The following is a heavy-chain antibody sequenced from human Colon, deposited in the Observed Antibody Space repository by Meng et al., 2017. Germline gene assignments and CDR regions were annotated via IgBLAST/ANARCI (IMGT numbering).Heavy chain of an antibody. Sequence: DVQLVESGGVVVQPGGSVRLAWEASGFKFDDHAMHWVRQVPGKGLEWVGLITWDGSRRYYGDSLKGRFTISRDNSKDSVYLQMNSLTTEDTAFYYCAKDAYFGSGSNYNPLDWGQGTLVTVSS. J-gene: IGHJ4*02. CDR3: AKDAYFGSGSNYNPLD. CDR1: GFKFDDHA. V-gene: IGHV3-43*01. CDR2: ITWDGSRR. D-gene: IGHD3-10*01.